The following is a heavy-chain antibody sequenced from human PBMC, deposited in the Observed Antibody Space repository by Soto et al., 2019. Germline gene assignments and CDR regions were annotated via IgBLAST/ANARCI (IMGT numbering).Heavy chain of an antibody. CDR3: ARVDSSGCYEEGGAFDI. CDR1: GYTFTSYG. D-gene: IGHD6-19*01. CDR2: ISAYNGNT. J-gene: IGHJ3*02. Sequence: QVQLVQSGAEVKKPGASVKVSCKASGYTFTSYGISWVRQAPGQGLEWMGWISAYNGNTNYAQKLQGRVTMTPDTSTSTAYMELRSLRSDDTAVYYCARVDSSGCYEEGGAFDIWGQGTMVTVSS. V-gene: IGHV1-18*01.